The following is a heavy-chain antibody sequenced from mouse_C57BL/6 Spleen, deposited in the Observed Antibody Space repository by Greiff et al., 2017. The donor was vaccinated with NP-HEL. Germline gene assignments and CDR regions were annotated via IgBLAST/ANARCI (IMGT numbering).Heavy chain of an antibody. J-gene: IGHJ2*01. CDR3: AKNGGDYDGGYYFDY. D-gene: IGHD2-4*01. V-gene: IGHV2-5*01. CDR2: IWRGGST. Sequence: QVQLQQSGPGLVQPSQSLSITCTVSGFSLTSYGVHWVRQSPGKGLEWLGVIWRGGSTDYNAAFMSRLSITKDNSKGQVFFKMNSLQADDTAIYYCAKNGGDYDGGYYFDYWGQGTTLTVSS. CDR1: GFSLTSYG.